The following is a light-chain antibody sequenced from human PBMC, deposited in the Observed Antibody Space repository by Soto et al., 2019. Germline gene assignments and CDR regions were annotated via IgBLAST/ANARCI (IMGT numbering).Light chain of an antibody. CDR3: QQRSNWPRT. Sequence: EIVLTQSPATLSLSPGERATLSCRASQSVSSYLAWYQQKPGQAPRLLIYDASNRATGIPARFSGSGSGAAFPLTISRLEPEDFAVYYCQQRSNWPRTFGQGTRLEIK. V-gene: IGKV3-11*01. CDR2: DAS. J-gene: IGKJ5*01. CDR1: QSVSSY.